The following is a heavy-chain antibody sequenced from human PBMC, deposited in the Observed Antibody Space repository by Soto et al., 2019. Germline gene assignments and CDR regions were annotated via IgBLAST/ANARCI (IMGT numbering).Heavy chain of an antibody. CDR1: GGTFSSYA. CDR3: ASRIIAYCGGDCTPCDY. CDR2: IIPIFGTA. D-gene: IGHD2-21*02. V-gene: IGHV1-69*12. J-gene: IGHJ4*02. Sequence: QVQLVQSGAEVKKPGSSVKVSCKASGGTFSSYAISWVRQAPGQGLEWMGGIIPIFGTANYAQKFQGRVTITADESTSTAYMELSSLSSEDTAVYYWASRIIAYCGGDCTPCDYWGQGTLVTVSS.